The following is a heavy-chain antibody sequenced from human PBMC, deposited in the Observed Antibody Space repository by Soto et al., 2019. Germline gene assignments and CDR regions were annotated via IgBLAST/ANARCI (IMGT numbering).Heavy chain of an antibody. CDR1: GYTFSRYG. CDR2: ISGYNGDT. D-gene: IGHD2-8*01. Sequence: QGQLVQSGPAVKKSGASVKVSCKASGYTFSRYGISWVRQAPGQVLEWMGWISGYNGDTKYAQKVQGRVTMTIDTSTYTAYMELRSLTSDYTAIYYCAKNGQPPYYYYGMDVWGQGTTVTVSS. V-gene: IGHV1-18*01. J-gene: IGHJ6*02. CDR3: AKNGQPPYYYYGMDV.